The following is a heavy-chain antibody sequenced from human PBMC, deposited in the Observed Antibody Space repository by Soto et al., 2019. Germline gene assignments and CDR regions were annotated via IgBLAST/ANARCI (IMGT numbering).Heavy chain of an antibody. CDR2: ISGSGCIT. CDR1: GFTFSSSA. Sequence: EVQLLESGGGLVQPGGSLRLSCAASGFTFSSSAISWVRQAPGKGLEWVSAISGSGCITYYADAVKARFTLSRDNSKNTLYLQMNSLRAEDTAVYYCAKDTVRFKDVVSGYDAFDIWGQGTMVTVSS. CDR3: AKDTVRFKDVVSGYDAFDI. V-gene: IGHV3-23*01. D-gene: IGHD2-21*02. J-gene: IGHJ3*02.